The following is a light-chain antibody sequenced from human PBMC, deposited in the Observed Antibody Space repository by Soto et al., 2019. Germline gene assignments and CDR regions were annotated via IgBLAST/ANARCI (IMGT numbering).Light chain of an antibody. CDR3: QHYVTWPRT. CDR1: QGIGDA. Sequence: ELVMTQSPATLSVSPGGGATLSCRASQGIGDALAWYQQKPGQTPRLLIYDTSIRATGVPARFSGSRSGAGFTLTISSLPSEDFAVYYCQHYVTWPRTFGGVTKVDIK. V-gene: IGKV3-15*01. CDR2: DTS. J-gene: IGKJ4*01.